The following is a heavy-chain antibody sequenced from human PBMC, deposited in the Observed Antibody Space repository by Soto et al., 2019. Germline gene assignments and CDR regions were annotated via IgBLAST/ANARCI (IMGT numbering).Heavy chain of an antibody. CDR3: AKEGHNVRGPAAFSFDD. Sequence: QAQLVESGGGVVQPGRSLRLSCAASGFTFSSYGMHWVRQAPGKGLAWVAVVSSDRGTTYYADSVKGRFTISRDHSKNPLALQRNSLRSGDTAVYYCAKEGHNVRGPAAFSFDDWGQGTLGTGSS. CDR2: VSSDRGTT. V-gene: IGHV3-30*18. J-gene: IGHJ4*02. CDR1: GFTFSSYG. D-gene: IGHD2-2*01.